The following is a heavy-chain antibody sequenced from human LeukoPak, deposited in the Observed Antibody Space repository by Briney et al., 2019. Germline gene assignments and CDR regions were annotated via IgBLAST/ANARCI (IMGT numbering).Heavy chain of an antibody. CDR3: AKGGSSDLYYFDS. Sequence: GGSLRLSCEASGFTFSSYWMSWVRQAPGKGLEWMANIKQDVSEKYYVDSVKGRFTISRDNATSSLYLQMNRLRAEDTAVYYCAKGGSSDLYYFDSWGQGSLVTVSS. V-gene: IGHV3-7*03. CDR1: GFTFSSYW. J-gene: IGHJ4*02. D-gene: IGHD2-2*01. CDR2: IKQDVSEK.